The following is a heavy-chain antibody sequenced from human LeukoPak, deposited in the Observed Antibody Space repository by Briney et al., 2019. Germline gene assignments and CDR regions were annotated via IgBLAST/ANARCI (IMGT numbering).Heavy chain of an antibody. J-gene: IGHJ4*02. V-gene: IGHV4-59*08. Sequence: SETLSLTCTVSGGSISSYYWSWIRQPPGKGLEWIAYISDIGSINYNPSLKSRVTISLDTSKNQFSLRLSSVTAADTAVYYCAASPYYYDSSGPPCYWGQGTLVTVSS. CDR1: GGSISSYY. D-gene: IGHD3-22*01. CDR2: ISDIGSI. CDR3: AASPYYYDSSGPPCY.